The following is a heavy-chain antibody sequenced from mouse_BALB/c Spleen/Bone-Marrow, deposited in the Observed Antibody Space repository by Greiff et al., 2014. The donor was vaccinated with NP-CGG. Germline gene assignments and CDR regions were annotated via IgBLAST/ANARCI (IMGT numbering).Heavy chain of an antibody. CDR1: GYTFTSFT. Sequence: VMLVESGAELARPGASVKMSCKASGYTFTSFTIHWVKQRPGQGLEWIGYINPSSGYTNYNQNFKDRATLTADKSASTAYMQLTSLTSEDSAVYYCARRDYGPFYALDYWGQGTSVTVSS. V-gene: IGHV1-4*01. CDR3: ARRDYGPFYALDY. J-gene: IGHJ4*01. CDR2: INPSSGYT. D-gene: IGHD1-2*01.